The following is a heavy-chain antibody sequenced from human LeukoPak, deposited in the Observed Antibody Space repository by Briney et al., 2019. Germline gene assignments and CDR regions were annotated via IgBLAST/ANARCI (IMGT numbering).Heavy chain of an antibody. V-gene: IGHV1-18*01. Sequence: ASLKDSCKASGYTSTTSVTCWGPQAPGQGLEWMGWISAYNGKTNYAQKLQGRVTMTTDTSTSTAYMELRSLRSDDTAVYYCARDYYGSGSYYNSDAFDIWGQGTMVTVSS. J-gene: IGHJ3*02. CDR2: ISAYNGKT. D-gene: IGHD3-10*01. CDR3: ARDYYGSGSYYNSDAFDI. CDR1: GYTSTTSV.